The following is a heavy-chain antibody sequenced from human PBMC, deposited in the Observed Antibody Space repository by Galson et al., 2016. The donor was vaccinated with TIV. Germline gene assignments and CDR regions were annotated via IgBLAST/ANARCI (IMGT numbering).Heavy chain of an antibody. V-gene: IGHV3-21*01. J-gene: IGHJ3*01. D-gene: IGHD3-22*01. CDR1: GFSFSLSS. CDR3: ARTYYYDSSAYSFDAFDV. CDR2: ISSGSSYI. Sequence: SLRLSCAASGFSFSLSSMNWVRQAPGRGLEWVSSISSGSSYIYYADSVKGRFTISRDNAKNSLYLQMNSLRAEDTAGYYCARTYYYDSSAYSFDAFDVWGQGTMVTVSS.